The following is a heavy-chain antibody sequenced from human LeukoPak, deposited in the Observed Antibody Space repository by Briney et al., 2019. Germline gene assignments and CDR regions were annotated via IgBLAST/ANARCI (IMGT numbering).Heavy chain of an antibody. V-gene: IGHV1-2*02. Sequence: ASVKVSCKASGYTFTGYYMHWVRQAPGQGLEWMGWINPNSGGTNYAQKFQGRVTMTRDTSISTAYMELSRLRSDDTAVYYCARGGTLTGYYPEQDYWGQGTLVTVSS. CDR2: INPNSGGT. J-gene: IGHJ4*02. CDR3: ARGGTLTGYYPEQDY. D-gene: IGHD3-9*01. CDR1: GYTFTGYY.